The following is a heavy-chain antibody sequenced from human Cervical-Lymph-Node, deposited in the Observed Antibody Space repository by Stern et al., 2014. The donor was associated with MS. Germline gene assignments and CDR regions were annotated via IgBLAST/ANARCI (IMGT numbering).Heavy chain of an antibody. CDR2: IKTNTGDT. J-gene: IGHJ4*02. CDR1: GYTFTSFD. CDR3: ARGRGSSSWNFDY. Sequence: QDQLVESGAEVRKPGASVQVSCQASGYTFTSFDINWVRQATGQGLEWMGWIKTNTGDTAYSQKFQGRVTMTRDSSINTAYMELTSLRSDDTAVYFCARGRGSSSWNFDYWGQGALVTVSS. V-gene: IGHV1-8*01. D-gene: IGHD6-13*01.